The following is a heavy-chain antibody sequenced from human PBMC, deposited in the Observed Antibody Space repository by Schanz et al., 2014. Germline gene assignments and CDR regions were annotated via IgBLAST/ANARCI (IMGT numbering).Heavy chain of an antibody. CDR1: GFTFSDYY. CDR3: ARRNCYDESAAVDY. V-gene: IGHV3-72*01. D-gene: IGHD5-12*01. CDR2: SRNKGHSYTS. J-gene: IGHJ4*01. Sequence: VQLVDSGGGLVKPGGSLRLSCAASGFTFSDYYMTWIRQAPGKGLEWVGHSRNKGHSYTSEYAASVKGRFTISRDESESSLYLQMDSLKTEDTAVYYCARRNCYDESAAVDYWSHGSLVAAAS.